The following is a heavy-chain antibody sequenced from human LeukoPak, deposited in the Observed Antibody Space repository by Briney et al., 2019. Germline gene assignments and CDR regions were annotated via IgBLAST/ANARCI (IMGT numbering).Heavy chain of an antibody. CDR1: GFTFSSYG. D-gene: IGHD4-23*01. CDR2: ISYDGSNK. V-gene: IGHV3-30*18. CDR3: AKADYGGNLDAFDI. Sequence: GGSLRLSCAASGFTFSSYGMHWVRQAPGKGLEWVAVISYDGSNKYYADSVKGRFTISRDNSKNTLYLQMNSLRAEDTAVYYCAKADYGGNLDAFDIWGQGTMVTVSS. J-gene: IGHJ3*02.